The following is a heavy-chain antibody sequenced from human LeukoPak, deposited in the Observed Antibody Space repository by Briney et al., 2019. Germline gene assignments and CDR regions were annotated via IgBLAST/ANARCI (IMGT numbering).Heavy chain of an antibody. D-gene: IGHD3-22*01. Sequence: SETLSLTCTVSGGSISSYYWSWIRQPPGKGLEWIGYIYYSGSTNYNPSLKSRVTISVDTSKNQFSLKLGSVTAANTAVYYCARVLYDSSGYYFAYWGQGTLVTVSS. CDR1: GGSISSYY. CDR2: IYYSGST. V-gene: IGHV4-59*01. J-gene: IGHJ4*02. CDR3: ARVLYDSSGYYFAY.